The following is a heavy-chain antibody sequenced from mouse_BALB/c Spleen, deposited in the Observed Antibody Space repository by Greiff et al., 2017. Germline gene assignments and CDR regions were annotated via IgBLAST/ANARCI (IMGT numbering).Heavy chain of an antibody. V-gene: IGHV5-17*02. CDR1: GFTFSSFG. D-gene: IGHD2-4*01. Sequence: EVKLVESGGGLVQPGGSRKLSCAASGFTFSSFGMHWVRQAPEKGLEWVAYISSGSSTIYYADTVKGRFTISRDNPKNTLFLQMTSLRSEDTAMYYCARSTSTMIMTFAYWGQGTLVTVSA. J-gene: IGHJ3*01. CDR3: ARSTSTMIMTFAY. CDR2: ISSGSSTI.